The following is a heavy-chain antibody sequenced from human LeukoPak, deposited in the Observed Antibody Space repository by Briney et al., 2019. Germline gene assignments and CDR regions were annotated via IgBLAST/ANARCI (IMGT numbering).Heavy chain of an antibody. Sequence: PSETLSLTCTVSGGSIRSSSYYWGWGRQPPGTGLEWIGSIYYSGSTYYNPSLKSRDNISVDTSKNQFSLKLSSVTAADTAVYYCASTLIAARLFDIWGQGTMVTVSS. CDR3: ASTLIAARLFDI. V-gene: IGHV4-39*01. J-gene: IGHJ3*02. CDR2: IYYSGST. CDR1: GGSIRSSSYY. D-gene: IGHD6-6*01.